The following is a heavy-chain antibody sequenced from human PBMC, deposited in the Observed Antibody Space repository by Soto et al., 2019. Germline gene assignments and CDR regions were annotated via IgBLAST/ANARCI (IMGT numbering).Heavy chain of an antibody. Sequence: VQLVESGGGVVQPGGSLRLSCTASGFTFTTFGIHWVRQAPGKGLEWVALISYDGHNKYYSDSVKGRFTISRDNYKNTLSLQMNSLRAEDTAVYYCAKDLQAYGDYNYYYYGMDVWGQGTTVSVSS. V-gene: IGHV3-30*18. CDR3: AKDLQAYGDYNYYYYGMDV. J-gene: IGHJ6*02. CDR1: GFTFTTFG. D-gene: IGHD4-17*01. CDR2: ISYDGHNK.